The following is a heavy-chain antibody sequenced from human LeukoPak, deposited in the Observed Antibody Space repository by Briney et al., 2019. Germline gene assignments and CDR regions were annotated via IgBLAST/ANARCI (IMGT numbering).Heavy chain of an antibody. CDR1: GFTFSSFA. D-gene: IGHD6-13*01. V-gene: IGHV3-23*01. Sequence: PGGSLRLSCAASGFTFSSFAMNWVRQAPGKGLEWVSTMSGDATSTYYADSVKGRFTISRDNSKSTLYLQMNSLRADDTAVYYCAKRTSGSSWYSSDSWGQGTLVTVSS. CDR2: MSGDATST. CDR3: AKRTSGSSWYSSDS. J-gene: IGHJ4*02.